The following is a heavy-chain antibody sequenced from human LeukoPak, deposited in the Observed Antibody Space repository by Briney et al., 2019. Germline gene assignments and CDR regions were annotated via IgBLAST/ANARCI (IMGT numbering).Heavy chain of an antibody. CDR3: AKGAYILVEPGARNYYYYLGY. J-gene: IGHJ6*03. CDR2: MSTDGERT. D-gene: IGHD2-2*01. V-gene: IGHV3-74*03. Sequence: GGSLRLSCVASGFTFSSYWMHWVRQAPGKGLVWVSSMSTDGERTTYAESPRGRFTISRDSFKNTLYLQMNSLKVQVTAVYYCAKGAYILVEPGARNYYYYLGYWGKGTTVTVSS. CDR1: GFTFSSYW.